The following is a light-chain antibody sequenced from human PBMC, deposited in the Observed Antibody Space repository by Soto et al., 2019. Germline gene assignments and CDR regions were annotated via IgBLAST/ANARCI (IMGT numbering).Light chain of an antibody. V-gene: IGKV3-15*01. Sequence: ETALTQSPATLSVSPGERAILSCRSSQSVGSNLAWYQQKPGLAPRLLIYGASTRPNGIPARFSGSGSGTEFTLTISSLQSEDFAVYYCQQYDDRHPFTFGPGTRVDMK. CDR2: GAS. CDR3: QQYDDRHPFT. J-gene: IGKJ3*01. CDR1: QSVGSN.